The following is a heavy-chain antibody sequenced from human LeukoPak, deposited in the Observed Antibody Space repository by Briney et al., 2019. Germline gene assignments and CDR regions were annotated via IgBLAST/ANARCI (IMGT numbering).Heavy chain of an antibody. CDR1: GYTFTSYG. Sequence: ASVKVSCKASGYTFTSYGISWVRQAPGQGLEWMGWISAYNGNTIYAQKLQGRVTMTTDTSTSTAYMELRSLRSDDTAVYYCATHTGYSSSWDPRHDYWGQGTLVTVSS. D-gene: IGHD6-13*01. V-gene: IGHV1-18*01. CDR2: ISAYNGNT. CDR3: ATHTGYSSSWDPRHDY. J-gene: IGHJ4*02.